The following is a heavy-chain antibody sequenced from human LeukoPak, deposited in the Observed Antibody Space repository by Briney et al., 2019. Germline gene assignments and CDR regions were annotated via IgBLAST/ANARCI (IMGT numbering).Heavy chain of an antibody. CDR1: GGSISSGTYY. J-gene: IGHJ4*02. D-gene: IGHD1-26*01. CDR2: MDISGTT. CDR3: ARGRSGSYYFDY. Sequence: SQTLSLTCTVSGGSISSGTYYWSWIRQPAGKGLEWIGRMDISGTTNYNPSLRSRVTISVDTSKNQSSLRLNSVTAADTAVYYCARGRSGSYYFDYWGQGTLVTVSS. V-gene: IGHV4-61*02.